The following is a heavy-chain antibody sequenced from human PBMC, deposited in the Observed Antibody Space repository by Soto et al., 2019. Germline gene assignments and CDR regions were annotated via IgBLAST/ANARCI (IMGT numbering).Heavy chain of an antibody. CDR2: IYYSGST. J-gene: IGHJ5*02. CDR3: ARHTGSLWSYVGWFDP. CDR1: GGSISSSSYY. V-gene: IGHV4-39*01. Sequence: PSETLSLTCTVSGGSISSSSYYWGWIRQPPGKGLEWIGSIYYSGSTYYNPSLKSRVTISVDTSKNQFSLKLSSVTAADTAVYYCARHTGSLWSYVGWFDPWGQGTLVTVSS. D-gene: IGHD1-26*01.